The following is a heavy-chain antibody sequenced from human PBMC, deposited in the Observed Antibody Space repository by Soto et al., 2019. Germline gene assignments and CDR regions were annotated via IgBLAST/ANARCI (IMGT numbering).Heavy chain of an antibody. CDR3: ARDLDYGGNSPLYFDY. CDR1: GGTFSSYA. J-gene: IGHJ4*02. CDR2: IIPIFGTA. V-gene: IGHV1-69*01. Sequence: QVQLVQSGAEVKKPGSSVKVSCKACGGTFSSYAISWVRQAPGQGLEWMGGIIPIFGTANYAQKFQGRVTITADESTSTAYMELSSLRSEDTAVYYCARDLDYGGNSPLYFDYWGQGTLVTVSS. D-gene: IGHD4-17*01.